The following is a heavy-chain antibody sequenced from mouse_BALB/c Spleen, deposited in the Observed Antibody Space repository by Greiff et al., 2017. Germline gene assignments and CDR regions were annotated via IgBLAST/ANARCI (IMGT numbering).Heavy chain of an antibody. D-gene: IGHD3-2*02. J-gene: IGHJ4*01. Sequence: DLVKPGASVKLSCKASGYTFTSYWINWIKQRPGQGLEWIGRIAPGSGSTYYNEMFKGKATLTADKSSNTAYMQLSSLTSEDSAVYFCARSGDYDAMDYWGQGTSVTVSS. CDR1: GYTFTSYW. CDR3: ARSGDYDAMDY. CDR2: IAPGSGST. V-gene: IGHV1S41*01.